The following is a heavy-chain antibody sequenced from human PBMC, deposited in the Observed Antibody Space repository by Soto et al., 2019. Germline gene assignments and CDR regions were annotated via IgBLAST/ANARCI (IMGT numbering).Heavy chain of an antibody. V-gene: IGHV3-48*02. CDR2: ISSSSSTI. CDR1: GFTFSSYS. CDR3: ARDGPGVSTGFDDAFDI. Sequence: GGSLRLSCAASGFTFSSYSMNWVRQAPGKGLEWVSYISSSSSTIYYADSVKGRFTISRDNAKNSLYLQMNSLRDEDTAVYYCARDGPGVSTGFDDAFDIWGQGTMVTVSS. J-gene: IGHJ3*02. D-gene: IGHD3-3*01.